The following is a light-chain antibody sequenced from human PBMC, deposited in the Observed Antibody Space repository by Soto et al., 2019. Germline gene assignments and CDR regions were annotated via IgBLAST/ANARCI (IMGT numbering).Light chain of an antibody. Sequence: ASQLTQSPSSLSASRGGRVTIPCPASQGISIALAWYQQKPGKAPKLLIYDASSLESGVPSRFSGSGSGTDFTLTISSLQPEDFATYYCQQFNSCPLTFGGGTKVDIK. CDR2: DAS. CDR3: QQFNSCPLT. V-gene: IGKV1-13*02. CDR1: QGISIA. J-gene: IGKJ4*01.